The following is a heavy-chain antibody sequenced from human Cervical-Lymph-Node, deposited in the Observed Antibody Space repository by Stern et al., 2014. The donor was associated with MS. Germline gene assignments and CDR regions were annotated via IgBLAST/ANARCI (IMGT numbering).Heavy chain of an antibody. V-gene: IGHV3-9*01. Sequence: EVQLVQSGGGLVQPGRSLRLSCAASGFTFDDYAMHWVRHAPGKGLEWVSGISWNSGSIGYADSVRGRFTISRDNAKNSLYLQMNSLRAEDTALYYSAKARLVGYYYGMDVWGQGTTVTVSS. CDR3: AKARLVGYYYGMDV. CDR2: ISWNSGSI. J-gene: IGHJ6*02. CDR1: GFTFDDYA.